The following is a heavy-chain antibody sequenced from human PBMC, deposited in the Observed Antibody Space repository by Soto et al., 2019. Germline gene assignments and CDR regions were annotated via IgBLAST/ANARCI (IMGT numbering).Heavy chain of an antibody. CDR3: ARDFFYGGNPYYYYYYGMDV. CDR1: GGSISSGDYY. D-gene: IGHD4-17*01. Sequence: PSETLSLTCTVSGGSISSGDYYWSWIRQPPGKGLEWIGYIYYSGSTYYNPSLKSRVTISVDTSKNQFSLKLSSVTAADTAVYYCARDFFYGGNPYYYYYYGMDVWGQGTTVTVSS. CDR2: IYYSGST. J-gene: IGHJ6*02. V-gene: IGHV4-30-4*01.